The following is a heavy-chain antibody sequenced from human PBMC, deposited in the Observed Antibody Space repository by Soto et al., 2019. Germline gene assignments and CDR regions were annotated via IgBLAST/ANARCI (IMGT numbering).Heavy chain of an antibody. CDR1: GGTFSSYT. CDR3: ARRGPFTVLMVYAHNWFDP. Sequence: SVKVSCTASGGTFSSYTISWVRQAPGQGLEWMGRIIPILGIANYAQKFQGRVTITADKSTSTAYMELSSLRSAGTAVYYCARRGPFTVLMVYAHNWFDPWGQGTLVTVSS. J-gene: IGHJ5*02. D-gene: IGHD2-8*01. V-gene: IGHV1-69*02. CDR2: IIPILGIA.